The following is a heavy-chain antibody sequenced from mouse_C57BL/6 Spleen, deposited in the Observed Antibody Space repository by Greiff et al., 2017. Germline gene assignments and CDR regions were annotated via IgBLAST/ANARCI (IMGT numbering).Heavy chain of an antibody. CDR2: IYPGDGDT. D-gene: IGHD2-10*01. CDR3: ASPYYGNFSFAY. V-gene: IGHV1-80*01. Sequence: VMLVESGAELVKPGASVKISCKASGYAFSSYWMNWVKQRPGKGLEWIGQIYPGDGDTNYNGKFKGKATLTADKSSSTAYMQLSSLTSEDSAVYFCASPYYGNFSFAYWGQGTLVTVSA. CDR1: GYAFSSYW. J-gene: IGHJ3*01.